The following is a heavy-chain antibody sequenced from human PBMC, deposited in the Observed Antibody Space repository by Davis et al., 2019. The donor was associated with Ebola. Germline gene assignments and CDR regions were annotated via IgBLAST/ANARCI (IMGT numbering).Heavy chain of an antibody. CDR2: IKQDGSEK. Sequence: ETLSLTCAASGDSISSSNWWSCVRQPPGNGLEWVANIKQDGSEKYYVDSVKGRFTISRDNAKNSLYLQMNSLRAEDTAVYYCARGSFAVGARYGEGDYWGQGTLVTVSS. CDR3: ARGSFAVGARYGEGDY. J-gene: IGHJ4*02. CDR1: GDSISSSNW. V-gene: IGHV3-7*03. D-gene: IGHD1-26*01.